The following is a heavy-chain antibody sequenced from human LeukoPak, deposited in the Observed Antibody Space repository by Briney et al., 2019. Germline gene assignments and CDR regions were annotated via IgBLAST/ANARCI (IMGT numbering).Heavy chain of an antibody. Sequence: ASVKASCKASAYTFTSYGISWVRQAPGQGLEWMGWISAYNGNTNYAQKLQGRVTMTTDTSTSTAYMELRSLRSDDTAVYYCARLLNEVVMMPCGYWGQGTLVTVSS. J-gene: IGHJ4*02. D-gene: IGHD3-22*01. CDR1: AYTFTSYG. CDR2: ISAYNGNT. V-gene: IGHV1-18*01. CDR3: ARLLNEVVMMPCGY.